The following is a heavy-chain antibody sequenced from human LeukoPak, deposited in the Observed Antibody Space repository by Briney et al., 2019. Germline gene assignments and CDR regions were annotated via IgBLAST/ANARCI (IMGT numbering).Heavy chain of an antibody. CDR2: ISGSGGST. CDR3: AQRRVPGGY. J-gene: IGHJ4*02. Sequence: HPGGSLRLSCAASGFIFSNAWMSWVRQAPGKGLEWVSAISGSGGSTYYADSVKGRFTISRDNSKNTLYLQMNSLRAEDTAVYYCAQRRVPGGYWGQGTLVTVSS. D-gene: IGHD1-1*01. CDR1: GFIFSNAW. V-gene: IGHV3-23*01.